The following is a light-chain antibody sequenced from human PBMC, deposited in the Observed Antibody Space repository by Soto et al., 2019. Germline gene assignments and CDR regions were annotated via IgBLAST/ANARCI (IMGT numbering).Light chain of an antibody. CDR1: SSDVGGYNY. CDR2: DVS. Sequence: QSALTQPRSVSGSPGQSVTISCTGTSSDVGGYNYVSWYQQHPGKAPKLMIYDVSKRPSGVPDRFSGSKSGNTASLTISGLQAEDEADYYCCSYAGSYILSVFGTGTKVTVL. V-gene: IGLV2-11*01. CDR3: CSYAGSYILSV. J-gene: IGLJ1*01.